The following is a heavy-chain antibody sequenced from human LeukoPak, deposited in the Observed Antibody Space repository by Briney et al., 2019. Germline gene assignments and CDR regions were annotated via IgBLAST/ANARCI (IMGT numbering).Heavy chain of an antibody. CDR2: INHSGGT. CDR1: GGSFSDYY. CDR3: ASFRSAAAGTGYFDL. D-gene: IGHD6-13*01. V-gene: IGHV4-34*01. Sequence: PSETLSLTCGVYGGSFSDYYWSWIRQPPGKGLEWIGEINHSGGTNYNPSLKSRVTFSVDTSKNQFSLKLSSVTAADTAVYYCASFRSAAAGTGYFDLWGRGTLVTVSS. J-gene: IGHJ2*01.